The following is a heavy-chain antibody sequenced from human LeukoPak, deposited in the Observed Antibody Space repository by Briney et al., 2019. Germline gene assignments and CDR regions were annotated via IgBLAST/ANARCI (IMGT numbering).Heavy chain of an antibody. CDR1: GGSFSGYY. CDR3: ARLITPTTGSNWFDP. Sequence: SETLSLTCAVYGGSFSGYYWSWSRQPPGKGLEWIGEITHSGTTNYNPSLESRLTISIDTSKNQFSLKLSSVTAADTAVYYCARLITPTTGSNWFDPWGQGTLVTVSS. CDR2: ITHSGTT. J-gene: IGHJ5*02. D-gene: IGHD3-10*01. V-gene: IGHV4-34*01.